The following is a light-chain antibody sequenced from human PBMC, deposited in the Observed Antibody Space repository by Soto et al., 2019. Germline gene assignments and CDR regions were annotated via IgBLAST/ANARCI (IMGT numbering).Light chain of an antibody. CDR3: CSYTTSSTYV. CDR1: SSDVGGYNY. CDR2: DVN. V-gene: IGLV2-14*03. Sequence: QSALTQPASVSGSPGQSIAISCTGTSSDVGGYNYVFWYQQHPGKAPKLMIYDVNNRPSGVSNRFSGSKSGNTASLTISGLQAEDEADYYCCSYTTSSTYVFGTGTKVTVL. J-gene: IGLJ1*01.